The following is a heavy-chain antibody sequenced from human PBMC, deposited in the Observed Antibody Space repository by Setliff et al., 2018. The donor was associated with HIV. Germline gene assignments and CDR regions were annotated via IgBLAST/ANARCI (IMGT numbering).Heavy chain of an antibody. J-gene: IGHJ6*03. CDR1: GDSISSGAYY. CDR2: IYYSGTA. D-gene: IGHD3-9*01. CDR3: AREKKNYDILTGYSDYYYMDV. V-gene: IGHV4-39*02. Sequence: SETLSLTCTVSGDSISSGAYYWGWVRQPPGKGLEWIGSIYYSGTAYYNPSLRSRVTILVDTSNNNFSLKLNSVTAADTAVYYCAREKKNYDILTGYSDYYYMDVWGKGTTVTVSS.